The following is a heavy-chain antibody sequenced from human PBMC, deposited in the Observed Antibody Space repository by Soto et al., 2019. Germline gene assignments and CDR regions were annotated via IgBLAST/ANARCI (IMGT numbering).Heavy chain of an antibody. V-gene: IGHV1-69*01. CDR3: ARALRDQLPNYYYYSGMDV. Sequence: QVQLVQSGAEVKKPGSSVKVSCKASGGTFSSYAISWVRQAPGQGLEWMGGIIPIFGTANYAQKFQGRVTITADESTSTAYVALSSLRSEDTAVYYCARALRDQLPNYYYYSGMDVWGQGTKVNVSS. D-gene: IGHD2-2*01. CDR2: IIPIFGTA. J-gene: IGHJ6*02. CDR1: GGTFSSYA.